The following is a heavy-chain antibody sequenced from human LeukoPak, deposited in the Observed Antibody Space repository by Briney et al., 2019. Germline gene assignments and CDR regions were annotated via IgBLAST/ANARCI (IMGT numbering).Heavy chain of an antibody. CDR3: VRGHYDSSGYYGPTRDWYFDL. V-gene: IGHV3-23*01. Sequence: PGGSLRLSCAASGFTFSDYYMSWIRQAPGKGLEWVSAISGSGGSTYYADSVKGRFTISRDNSKNTLYLQMNSLRAEDTAVYYSVRGHYDSSGYYGPTRDWYFDLWGRGTLVTVSS. D-gene: IGHD3-22*01. CDR1: GFTFSDYY. CDR2: ISGSGGST. J-gene: IGHJ2*01.